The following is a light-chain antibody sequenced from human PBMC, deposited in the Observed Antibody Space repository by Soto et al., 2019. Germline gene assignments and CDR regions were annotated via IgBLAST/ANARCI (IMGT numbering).Light chain of an antibody. CDR3: SSYTSSSTLEGV. CDR1: SSDVGGYNY. J-gene: IGLJ1*01. V-gene: IGLV2-14*01. CDR2: DVS. Sequence: QSVLTQPASVSGSPGQSITISCTGTSSDVGGYNYVSWYQQHPGKAPKLMIYDVSNRPSGVSNRFSGSKSGNTASLTISGLQADDEAAYYCSSYTSSSTLEGVFGTGTKSPS.